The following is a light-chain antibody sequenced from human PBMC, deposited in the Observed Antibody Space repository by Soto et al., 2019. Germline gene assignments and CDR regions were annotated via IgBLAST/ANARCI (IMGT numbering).Light chain of an antibody. CDR1: QSVRSTY. CDR2: GAS. J-gene: IGKJ1*01. V-gene: IGKV3-20*01. CDR3: QQHSYSSPMT. Sequence: GSRKSPGALPKSQGERATLSCRASQSVRSTYLAWYQHKRGQAPSLLIYGASNMATGIPYRFSGSGSGTDFTLTITRLEPEDSAVYYCQQHSYSSPMTFGQGTKLDIK.